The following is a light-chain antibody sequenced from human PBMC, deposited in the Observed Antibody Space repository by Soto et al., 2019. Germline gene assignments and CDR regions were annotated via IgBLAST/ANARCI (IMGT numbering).Light chain of an antibody. CDR1: QDIGNY. J-gene: IGKJ1*01. CDR3: QQYENYWT. V-gene: IGKV1-33*01. Sequence: DIQMTQSPSSLSASVGDRVTITCQASQDIGNYLNWYQHKPGKAPKLLLYDASTLHTGVPSRFSGSGSGTHFTYTISSLQPDDFATYSCQQYENYWTFGQGTKVEIK. CDR2: DAS.